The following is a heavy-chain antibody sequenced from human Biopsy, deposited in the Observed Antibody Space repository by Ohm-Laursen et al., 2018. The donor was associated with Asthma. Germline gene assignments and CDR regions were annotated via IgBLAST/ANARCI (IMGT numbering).Heavy chain of an antibody. CDR1: GGSFSSNY. Sequence: TLSLTCAVYGGSFSSNYWSWIRQTPGKGLEWLGDTHHNGYTNYNPSLSSRLTLSVDTSKNQFSLRLTSVTAADTAVYYCARGSSSRLSQWELLVSGGKRAHSYYGMDVWGQGTTVTVSS. D-gene: IGHD1-26*01. J-gene: IGHJ6*02. CDR3: ARGSSSRLSQWELLVSGGKRAHSYYGMDV. V-gene: IGHV4-34*01. CDR2: THHNGYT.